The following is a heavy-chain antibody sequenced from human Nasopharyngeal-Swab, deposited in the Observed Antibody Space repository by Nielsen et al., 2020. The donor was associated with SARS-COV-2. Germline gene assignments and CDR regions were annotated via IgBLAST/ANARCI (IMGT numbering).Heavy chain of an antibody. J-gene: IGHJ4*02. CDR3: ARAPIVVVITAFDY. CDR2: INHSGST. V-gene: IGHV4-34*01. CDR1: GGSFSGYY. D-gene: IGHD3-22*01. Sequence: SETLSLTCAVYGGSFSGYYWSWIRQPPGKGLEWMGEINHSGSTNYNPSLKSRVTISVDTSKNQFSLKLSSVTAADTAVYYCARAPIVVVITAFDYWGQGTLVTVSS.